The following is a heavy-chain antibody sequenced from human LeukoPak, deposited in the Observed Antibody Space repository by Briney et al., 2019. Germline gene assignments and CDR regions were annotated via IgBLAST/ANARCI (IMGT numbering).Heavy chain of an antibody. Sequence: SETLSLTCTVSGGSISGSYWSWIRQPPGKGLEWIGYIYYSGSTNYNPSLKSRVAISVDTSKNQFSLKLTSVTAADTALYYCAREEYDILTSYYRGFHHWGQGTLVTVSS. V-gene: IGHV4-59*01. CDR1: GGSISGSY. CDR2: IYYSGST. CDR3: AREEYDILTSYYRGFHH. D-gene: IGHD3-9*01. J-gene: IGHJ1*01.